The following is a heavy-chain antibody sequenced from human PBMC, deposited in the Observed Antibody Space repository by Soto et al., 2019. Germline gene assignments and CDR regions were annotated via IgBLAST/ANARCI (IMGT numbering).Heavy chain of an antibody. CDR3: GRSIGRGFDP. Sequence: VRLVESGGRLVQPGGSLRLSCAVSGITLESYWMHWVRQRPGKGLVWVARISGDGDTTDYADFVKGRFTISRDNPKNTVFLQMDSLTADDTSVYYCGRSIGRGFDPWGQGTLVTVSS. J-gene: IGHJ5*02. V-gene: IGHV3-74*01. CDR2: ISGDGDTT. D-gene: IGHD1-26*01. CDR1: GITLESYW.